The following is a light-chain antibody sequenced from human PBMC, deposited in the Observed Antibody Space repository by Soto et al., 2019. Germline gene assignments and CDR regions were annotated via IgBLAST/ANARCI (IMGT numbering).Light chain of an antibody. CDR2: EVS. CDR3: SSSTSTSTLYV. CDR1: SSDVGGYNY. Sequence: QSVLTQPASVSGSPGQSITISCTGTSSDVGGYNYVSWYQQHPGKAPKLMIYEVSSRPSGVSNRFSGSKSGNTASLTISGLQAEDEADYYCSSSTSTSTLYVFGSGTKVTVL. J-gene: IGLJ1*01. V-gene: IGLV2-14*01.